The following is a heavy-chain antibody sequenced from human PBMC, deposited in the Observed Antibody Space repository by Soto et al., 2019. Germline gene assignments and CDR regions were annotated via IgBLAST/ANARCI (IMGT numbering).Heavy chain of an antibody. J-gene: IGHJ3*01. CDR1: GGSVGTGAYY. CDR2: IQYSGDT. D-gene: IGHD5-12*01. CDR3: ARHDYADRTLDL. Sequence: SETLSLTCIVSGGSVGTGAYYWSWIRQPPGGALDWIGYIQYSGDTNYNSSLKSRVTISVDRSRNRFSLKLTSVTAADTAFYYCARHDYADRTLDLWVQATKVTVS. V-gene: IGHV4-61*08.